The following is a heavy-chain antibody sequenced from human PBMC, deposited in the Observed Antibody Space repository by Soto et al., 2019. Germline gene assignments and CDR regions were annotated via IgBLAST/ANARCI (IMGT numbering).Heavy chain of an antibody. D-gene: IGHD3-22*01. V-gene: IGHV1-18*01. Sequence: QVQLVQSGAEVKKPGASVKVSCKASGYTFTSYGISWVRQAPGQGLEWMGWISAYNGNTNYAQKLQGRVTMTTDTSTSTAYMERRSLRSDDTAVYYCARGGYYDSSGYYAEYFQHWGQGTLVTVSS. CDR3: ARGGYYDSSGYYAEYFQH. J-gene: IGHJ1*01. CDR1: GYTFTSYG. CDR2: ISAYNGNT.